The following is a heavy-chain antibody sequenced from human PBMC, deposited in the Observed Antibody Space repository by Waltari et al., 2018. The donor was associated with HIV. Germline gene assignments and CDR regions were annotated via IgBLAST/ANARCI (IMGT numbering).Heavy chain of an antibody. CDR2: ISSGTSYI. CDR1: GLPFSTDP. J-gene: IGHJ4*02. D-gene: IGHD3-10*02. Sequence: EVQLVESGGGLVKPGGSLRLSCTASGLPFSTDPMNWGRQAPGKGLEGVSSISSGTSYICYADSVTGRFTVSRDNAKNSLFLQMNSLRADDTAVYYCARQQLGSGALDLWGQGTLVTVSS. CDR3: ARQQLGSGALDL. V-gene: IGHV3-21*02.